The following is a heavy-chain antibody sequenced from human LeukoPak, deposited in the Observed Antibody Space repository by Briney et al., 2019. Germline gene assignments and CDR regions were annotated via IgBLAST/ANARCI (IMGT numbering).Heavy chain of an antibody. V-gene: IGHV4-4*07. CDR1: DGSISSYY. CDR2: IYTSGST. Sequence: SETLSLTCTVSDGSISSYYWSWIRQPAGKGLEWIGRIYTSGSTNYNPSHKSRVTMSVDTSKNQFSLKLSSVTAADTAVYYCARDPSYYYDSSRTPMSYFDYWGQGTLVTVSS. D-gene: IGHD3-22*01. J-gene: IGHJ4*02. CDR3: ARDPSYYYDSSRTPMSYFDY.